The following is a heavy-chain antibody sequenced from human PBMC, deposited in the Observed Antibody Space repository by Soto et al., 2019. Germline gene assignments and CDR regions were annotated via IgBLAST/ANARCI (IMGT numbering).Heavy chain of an antibody. CDR1: GYTFTSYG. CDR3: AIVGCRGGTCYSGF. CDR2: ISAYNGNT. Sequence: GASVKVSCKASGYTFTSYGISWVRQAPGQGLEWMGWISAYNGNTNYAQKLQGRVTMTTDTSTSTAYMELRSLRSDDTAVYYCAIVGCRGGTCYSGFWGQGTLVIVSS. D-gene: IGHD2-15*01. V-gene: IGHV1-18*01. J-gene: IGHJ4*02.